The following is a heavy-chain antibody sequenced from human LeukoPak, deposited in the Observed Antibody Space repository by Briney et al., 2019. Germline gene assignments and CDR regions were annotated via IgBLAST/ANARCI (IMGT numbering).Heavy chain of an antibody. J-gene: IGHJ1*01. V-gene: IGHV3-23*01. CDR3: AKTRNGYTTEYLQH. D-gene: IGHD5-24*01. Sequence: GGSLRLSCAASGFTFRNYAMNWVRQAPGKGLEWVSSISSPGGNTYYADSVKGRFTISRDNSNNLVYLQMNSLRAEDTAVYYCAKTRNGYTTEYLQHWGQGTLVTVSS. CDR2: ISSPGGNT. CDR1: GFTFRNYA.